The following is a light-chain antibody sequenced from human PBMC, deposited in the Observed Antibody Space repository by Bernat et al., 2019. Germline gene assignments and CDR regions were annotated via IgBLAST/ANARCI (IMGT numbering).Light chain of an antibody. CDR1: NVGSNT. CDR3: QVWDTTSDHPV. V-gene: IGLV3-21*04. CDR2: FDN. Sequence: SYVLTQPPSVSVAPGKTARISCGGANVGSNTVHWDHQRQDQPPVLVIHFDNGRPPGVPEPFSGSTSGNTATLTISSVEAGDEADYYCQVWDTTSDHPVFGGGTKLTVL. J-gene: IGLJ2*01.